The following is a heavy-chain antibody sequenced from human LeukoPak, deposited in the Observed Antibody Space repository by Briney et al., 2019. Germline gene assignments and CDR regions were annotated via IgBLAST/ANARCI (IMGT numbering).Heavy chain of an antibody. D-gene: IGHD6-13*01. J-gene: IGHJ4*02. Sequence: SETLSLTCAVYGGSFSGYYWSWIRQPPGKGLEWIGEINHSGSTNYNPSLKSRVTISVDTSKNQFSLKLSSVTAADTAVYYCARGIAAAGTYAVFDYWGQGTLVTVSS. CDR1: GGSFSGYY. CDR2: INHSGST. CDR3: ARGIAAAGTYAVFDY. V-gene: IGHV4-34*01.